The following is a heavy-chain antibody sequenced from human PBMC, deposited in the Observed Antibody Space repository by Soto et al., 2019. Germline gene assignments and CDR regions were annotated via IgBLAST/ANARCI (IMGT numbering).Heavy chain of an antibody. CDR1: GFTFSSFW. V-gene: IGHV3-7*01. J-gene: IGHJ4*02. Sequence: EVQLVESGGGLVQPGGSLRLSWVASGFTFSSFWMTWIRQAPGKGLEWLANIKEDGRETYYVDSVKGRFTISRDHTKNSLFLQVNSLRADDTALYYCARERVLSGSKSFFGYCGQGALVTVSS. CDR3: ARERVLSGSKSFFGY. D-gene: IGHD1-26*01. CDR2: IKEDGRET.